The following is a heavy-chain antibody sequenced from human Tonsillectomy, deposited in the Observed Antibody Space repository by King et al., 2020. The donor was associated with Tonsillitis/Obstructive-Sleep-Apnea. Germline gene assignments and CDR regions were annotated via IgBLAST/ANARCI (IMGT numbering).Heavy chain of an antibody. V-gene: IGHV3-30*01. CDR2: TSYDGTNK. CDR1: GFTFSSYA. CDR3: AREGAEETFDY. D-gene: IGHD3-16*01. Sequence: VQLVESGGGVVQPGRSLRLSCAASGFTFSSYAVHWVRQAPGKGLEWVAITSYDGTNKYYADSVKGRFTISRDNSKNTLYLQMNSLRPEDTAVYYCAREGAEETFDYWGQGTLVTVSS. J-gene: IGHJ4*02.